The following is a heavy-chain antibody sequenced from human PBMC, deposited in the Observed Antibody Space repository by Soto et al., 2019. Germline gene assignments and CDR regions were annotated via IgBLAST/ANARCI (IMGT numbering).Heavy chain of an antibody. D-gene: IGHD3-22*01. CDR3: ARDDRGYSKIDY. CDR2: IYYSGAT. J-gene: IGHJ4*02. Sequence: SETLSLTCTVSGGSISTPDLYWSWIRQPPGKGLEWIGYIYYSGATYYNPSLKSQVSISIDTSNNQFSLKLSSVTAADTAVYYCARDDRGYSKIDYWGQGTLVTVS. V-gene: IGHV4-30-4*01. CDR1: GGSISTPDLY.